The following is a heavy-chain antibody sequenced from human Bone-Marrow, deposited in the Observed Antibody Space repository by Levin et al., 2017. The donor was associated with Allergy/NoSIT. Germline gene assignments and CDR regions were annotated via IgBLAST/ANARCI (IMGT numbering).Heavy chain of an antibody. J-gene: IGHJ4*02. CDR2: IKQDGSEK. CDR1: GFSFSNYW. CDR3: ARDTSSSAWSYYFDY. Sequence: GGSLRLSCAASGFSFSNYWMNWVRQAPGKGLEWVANIKQDGSEKYYVDSVKGRFTISRDNAKNSLYLQMNSLRADDTAVYYCARDTSSSAWSYYFDYWGQGTLVTVSS. D-gene: IGHD6-19*01. V-gene: IGHV3-7*01.